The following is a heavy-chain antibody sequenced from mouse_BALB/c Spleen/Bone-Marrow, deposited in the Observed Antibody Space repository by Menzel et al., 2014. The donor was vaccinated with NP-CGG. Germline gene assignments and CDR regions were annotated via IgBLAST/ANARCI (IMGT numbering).Heavy chain of an antibody. D-gene: IGHD2-3*01. J-gene: IGHJ4*01. CDR2: VSSGGSYT. V-gene: IGHV5-6-4*01. Sequence: VQLKESGGGLVKPGGSLKLSCAASGFTFSSYTMSWVHQTPEKRLEWVATVSSGGSYTYYPDSVKGRFTISRDNAKNTLYLQMSSLKSEDTAMYYCTRDLYDGYYYYAMDYWGQGTSVTVSS. CDR1: GFTFSSYT. CDR3: TRDLYDGYYYYAMDY.